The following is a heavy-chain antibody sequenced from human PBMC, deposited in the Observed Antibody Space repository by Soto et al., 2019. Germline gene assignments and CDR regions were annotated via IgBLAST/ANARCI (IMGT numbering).Heavy chain of an antibody. V-gene: IGHV4-31*03. Sequence: QVQLQESGPGLVKPSQTLSLTCTVSGGSITSGGYYWSWIRQHPGKGLEWIGYIYHSGFTYYNPSPXRXXTISVDTSKNQFSLKLSSVTAADTAVYYCARSVFPWGQGTLVTVSS. CDR2: IYHSGFT. CDR3: ARSVFP. J-gene: IGHJ5*02. CDR1: GGSITSGGYY.